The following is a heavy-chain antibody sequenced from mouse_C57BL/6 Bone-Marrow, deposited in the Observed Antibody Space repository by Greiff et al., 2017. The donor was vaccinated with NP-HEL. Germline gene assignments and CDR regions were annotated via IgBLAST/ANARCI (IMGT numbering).Heavy chain of an antibody. Sequence: QVHVKQPGAELVKPGASVKLSCKASGYTFTSYSMHWVKQRPGQGLEWIGMIHPNSGSTNYNEKFKSKATLTVDKSSSTAYMQLSSLTSEDSAVYYCARRPLRRIAYWGQGTLVTVSA. V-gene: IGHV1-64*01. D-gene: IGHD3-2*02. CDR1: GYTFTSYS. J-gene: IGHJ3*01. CDR3: ARRPLRRIAY. CDR2: IHPNSGST.